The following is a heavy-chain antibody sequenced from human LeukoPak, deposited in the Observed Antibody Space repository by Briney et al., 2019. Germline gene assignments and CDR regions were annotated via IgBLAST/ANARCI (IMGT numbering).Heavy chain of an antibody. CDR1: GGSISSGY. D-gene: IGHD2-8*02. Sequence: SETLSLTCSVSGGSISSGYWSWIRQPPRKGLEWIAYIYNSGRSNYNPSLKSRVTISLDTSKNQFSLKLSSVTAADTAVYYCAGGSGASWFDPWGQGTLVTVSS. CDR2: IYNSGRS. CDR3: AGGSGASWFDP. V-gene: IGHV4-59*01. J-gene: IGHJ5*02.